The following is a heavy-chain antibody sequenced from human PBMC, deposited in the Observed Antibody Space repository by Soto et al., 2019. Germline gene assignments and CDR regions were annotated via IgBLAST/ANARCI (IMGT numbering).Heavy chain of an antibody. J-gene: IGHJ4*02. CDR2: FDPEDGET. CDR3: AAHRPTVTTWNVFDY. V-gene: IGHV1-24*01. D-gene: IGHD4-17*01. CDR1: GYRLTELS. Sequence: GASVKVSCRVSGYRLTELSMHWVRQAPGKGLEWMGGFDPEDGETIYAQKFQGRVTMTEDTSTDTAYMELSSLRSEDTAVYYCAAHRPTVTTWNVFDYWGQGTLVTVSS.